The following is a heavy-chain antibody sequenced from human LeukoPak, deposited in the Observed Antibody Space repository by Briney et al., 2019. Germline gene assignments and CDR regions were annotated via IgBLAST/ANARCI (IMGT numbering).Heavy chain of an antibody. Sequence: GGSLRLSCAASGFTFSSYSMDWVRQGPGKGLEWVSHISSSSSTIYYADSVKGRFTISRDNAKNTLYLQMNSLRAEDTAVYYCAKGGVVVAAHDDYWGQGTLVTVSS. CDR1: GFTFSSYS. J-gene: IGHJ4*02. V-gene: IGHV3-48*04. D-gene: IGHD2-15*01. CDR2: ISSSSSTI. CDR3: AKGGVVVAAHDDY.